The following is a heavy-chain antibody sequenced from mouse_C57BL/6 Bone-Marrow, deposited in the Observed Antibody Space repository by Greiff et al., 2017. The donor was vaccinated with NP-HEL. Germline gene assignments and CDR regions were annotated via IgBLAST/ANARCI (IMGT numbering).Heavy chain of an antibody. CDR1: GYTFTGYG. V-gene: IGHV1-81*01. D-gene: IGHD4-1*01. CDR2: IYPRSGNT. Sequence: VQLQQSGAELARPGASVTLSCKASGYTFTGYGISWVKQRTGQGLEWIGAIYPRSGNTSYNEKFKGKATLTADKSSSTAYMELRSLTSADAAVYLWARENWDGENWYFEVWGTGTTVTLSS. CDR3: ARENWDGENWYFEV. J-gene: IGHJ1*03.